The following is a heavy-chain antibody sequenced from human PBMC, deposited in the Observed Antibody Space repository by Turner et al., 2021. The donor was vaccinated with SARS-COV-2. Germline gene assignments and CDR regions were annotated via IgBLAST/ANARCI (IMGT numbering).Heavy chain of an antibody. V-gene: IGHV4-34*01. CDR3: ARAGREGFDP. J-gene: IGHJ5*02. CDR2: INHSGST. CDR1: GGSFRGSY. D-gene: IGHD1-26*01. Sequence: QVQLQQWRAGLLKPSEPPSPSCAVHGGSFRGSYWSWIRQPPGKGLDWIGEINHSGSTNYNPSRKSRISISIDTAKNQFSLNLNSVTAADTAVYYCARAGREGFDPWGQGTLVTVSS.